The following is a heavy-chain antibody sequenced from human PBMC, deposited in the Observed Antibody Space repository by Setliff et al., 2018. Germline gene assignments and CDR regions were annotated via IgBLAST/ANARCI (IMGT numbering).Heavy chain of an antibody. D-gene: IGHD3-16*01. CDR3: ASWGSAIGFDL. J-gene: IGHJ3*01. Sequence: PSETLSLTCTVSGDSIMSPTYTWTWTRQLPGKGLEWIGYISRSGSTSYNSSLKRQITISLDTSKNQFSLKMNSVTAADTAVYYCASWGSAIGFDLWGQGTVVTVSS. CDR1: GDSIMSPTYT. V-gene: IGHV4-31*01. CDR2: ISRSGST.